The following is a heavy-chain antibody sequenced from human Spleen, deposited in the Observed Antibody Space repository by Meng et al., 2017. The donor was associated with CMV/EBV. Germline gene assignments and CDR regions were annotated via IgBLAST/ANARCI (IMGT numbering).Heavy chain of an antibody. J-gene: IGHJ6*02. Sequence: GESLKISCAASGFTFSTYGMHWVRQAPGKGLEWVANIKQDGSDKYYVDSVKGRFTISRDNAKNSLYLQMNSLRAEDTAVYYCARDRLTYYDFWSGYNTGSYYGMDVWGQGTTVTVSS. CDR2: IKQDGSDK. V-gene: IGHV3-7*01. CDR3: ARDRLTYYDFWSGYNTGSYYGMDV. CDR1: GFTFSTYG. D-gene: IGHD3-3*01.